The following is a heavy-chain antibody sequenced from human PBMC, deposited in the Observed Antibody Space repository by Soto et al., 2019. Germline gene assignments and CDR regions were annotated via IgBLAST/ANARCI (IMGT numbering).Heavy chain of an antibody. D-gene: IGHD2-8*01. Sequence: QIQMVQSGAEVKQPGASVKISCKTSGYTFSSYSINWVRQDPGQGLEWMAWISTTSGNTHYAERVQGRVTVTLDKYARTAFMEMWGLTSDDTAVYFCASDNGYYDFWGQGTLVTVSS. CDR1: GYTFSSYS. CDR2: ISTTSGNT. V-gene: IGHV1-18*01. J-gene: IGHJ4*02. CDR3: ASDNGYYDF.